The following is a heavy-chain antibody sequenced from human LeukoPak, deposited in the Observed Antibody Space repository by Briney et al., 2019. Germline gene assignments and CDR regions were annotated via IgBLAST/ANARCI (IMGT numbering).Heavy chain of an antibody. CDR1: GFTFSSYW. Sequence: GGSLRLSCAASGFTFSSYWMSWVRQAPGKGLEWVANIKQDGSEKYYVDSVKGRFTISRDNAKNSLYLQMNSLRAEDTAVYYCARDNRLYCSSTSCYLAYYYYMDVWGKGTTVTVSS. CDR3: ARDNRLYCSSTSCYLAYYYYMDV. J-gene: IGHJ6*03. V-gene: IGHV3-7*01. CDR2: IKQDGSEK. D-gene: IGHD2-2*01.